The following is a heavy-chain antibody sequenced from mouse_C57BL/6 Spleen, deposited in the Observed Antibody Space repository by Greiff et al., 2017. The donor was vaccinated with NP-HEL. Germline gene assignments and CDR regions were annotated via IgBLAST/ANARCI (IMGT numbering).Heavy chain of an antibody. CDR2: ISDGGSYT. CDR3: ARDDSDLGYYFDY. Sequence: EVQLVESGGGLVKPGGSLKLSCAASGFTFSSYAMSWVRQTPEKRLEWVATISDGGSYTYYPDNVKGRFTISRDNAKNNLYLQMSHLKSEDTSMYYCARDDSDLGYYFDYWGQGTTLTVSS. J-gene: IGHJ2*01. D-gene: IGHD2-4*01. V-gene: IGHV5-4*01. CDR1: GFTFSSYA.